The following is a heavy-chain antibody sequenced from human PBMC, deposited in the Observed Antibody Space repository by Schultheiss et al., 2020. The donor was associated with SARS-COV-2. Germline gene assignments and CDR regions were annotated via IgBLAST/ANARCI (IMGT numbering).Heavy chain of an antibody. CDR2: IYPGDSDT. CDR3: ARHLGSGWENWFDP. V-gene: IGHV5-51*01. Sequence: GGSLRLSCKGSGYRFTSYWIGWVRQMPGKGLEWMGIIYPGDSDTRYSPSFQGHVTISADKSISTAYLQWSSLKASDTAMYYCARHLGSGWENWFDPWGQGTLVTVSS. D-gene: IGHD6-19*01. J-gene: IGHJ5*02. CDR1: GYRFTSYW.